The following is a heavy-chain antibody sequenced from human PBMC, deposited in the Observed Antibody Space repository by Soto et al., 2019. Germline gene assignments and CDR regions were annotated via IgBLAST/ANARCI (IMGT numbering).Heavy chain of an antibody. V-gene: IGHV4-59*01. J-gene: IGHJ4*02. D-gene: IGHD3-22*01. CDR3: ARVPAGYYDSSGSYYESPQVFDD. Sequence: XETLSLTWTVSVCSISSYYCIWIRQPPGKGLEWIGYIYYSGSTNYNPSLKSRVTISVDTSKNQFSLKLSSVTDADTAVYYCARVPAGYYDSSGSYYESPQVFDDWGQGTLVTVSS. CDR1: VCSISSYY. CDR2: IYYSGST.